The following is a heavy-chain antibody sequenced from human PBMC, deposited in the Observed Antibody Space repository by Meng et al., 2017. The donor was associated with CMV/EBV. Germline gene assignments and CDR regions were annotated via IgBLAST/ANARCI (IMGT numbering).Heavy chain of an antibody. J-gene: IGHJ4*02. CDR2: ISGSGGST. V-gene: IGHV3-23*01. CDR1: GFTFSSYA. D-gene: IGHD7-27*01. CDR3: ARDFLTGDY. Sequence: GESLKISCAASGFTFSSYAMSWVRQAPGKGLEWVSAISGSGGSTYYADSVKGRFTISRDNSKNTLYLQMNSLRAEDTAVYYCARDFLTGDYWGQGTLVTVSS.